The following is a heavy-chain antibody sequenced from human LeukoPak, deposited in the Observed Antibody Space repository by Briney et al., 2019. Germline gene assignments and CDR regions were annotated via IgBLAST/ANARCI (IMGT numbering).Heavy chain of an antibody. Sequence: PSETLSLTCAVYGGSFSGYYWSWIRQPPGKGLEWIGEINHSGSTNYNPSLKSRVTISVDTSKNQFSLKLSSVTAADTAVYYCARGSPRYGSGLPSFYGYWGQGTLVTVSS. CDR1: GGSFSGYY. CDR3: ARGSPRYGSGLPSFYGY. J-gene: IGHJ4*02. V-gene: IGHV4-34*01. D-gene: IGHD5-18*01. CDR2: INHSGST.